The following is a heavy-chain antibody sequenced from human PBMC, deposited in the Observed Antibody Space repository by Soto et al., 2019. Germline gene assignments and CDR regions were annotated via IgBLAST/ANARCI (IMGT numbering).Heavy chain of an antibody. CDR3: ARDQLILPAHDFCYGSDV. CDR2: IPQEGSDG. J-gene: IGHJ6*02. D-gene: IGHD2-21*02. V-gene: IGHV3-7*03. Sequence: GGSLRLSCEVSGFTLSMYSMTWVRQAPGKGLEWVAKIPQEGSDGHYVDSVKGRFTISRDNAKNSVYLQMNSLRAEGTAVYYCARDQLILPAHDFCYGSDVWGQGAKVTVSS. CDR1: GFTLSMYS.